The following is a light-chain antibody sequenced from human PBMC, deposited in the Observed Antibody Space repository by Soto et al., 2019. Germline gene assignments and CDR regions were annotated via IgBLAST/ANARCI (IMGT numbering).Light chain of an antibody. CDR2: EVS. J-gene: IGLJ1*01. V-gene: IGLV2-14*01. CDR1: SSDVGGYNY. CDR3: SSYAGSNTPLYV. Sequence: QSALTQPASVSGSPGQSITISRTGTSSDVGGYNYVSWYQQYPDKAPKLMIFEVSNRPSGVSDRFSGSKSGNTASLTISGLQAEDEADYYCSSYAGSNTPLYVFGIGTKVTVL.